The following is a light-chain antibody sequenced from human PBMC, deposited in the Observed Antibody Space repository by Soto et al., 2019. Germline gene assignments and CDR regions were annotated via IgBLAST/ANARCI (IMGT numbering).Light chain of an antibody. CDR2: AAS. V-gene: IGKV1-12*01. CDR3: QQANSFPLT. J-gene: IGKJ4*01. Sequence: DIQMTQSPSSVSASVGDRVTITCRASQDINNWLVWYQQKPGKAPKLLIYAASNLQSGVPSRFSGSGSGTDFSLTISSLQPEDFATYYCQQANSFPLTFGGGTKVEIK. CDR1: QDINNW.